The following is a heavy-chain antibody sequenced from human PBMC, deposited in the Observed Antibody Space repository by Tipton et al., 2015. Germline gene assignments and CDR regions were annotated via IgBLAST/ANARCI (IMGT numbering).Heavy chain of an antibody. D-gene: IGHD3-16*01. Sequence: QLVQSGGGLIQPGGSLRLSCAASGFSVRNKYMSWVRQAPGKGLEWVSYISHSGSTIYYADSVKGRFTISRDNAKNSLYLQMNSLRAEDTAVYYCARRRRGSHFDYWGQGTLVTVSS. V-gene: IGHV3-11*01. CDR1: GFSVRNKY. CDR2: ISHSGSTI. CDR3: ARRRRGSHFDY. J-gene: IGHJ4*02.